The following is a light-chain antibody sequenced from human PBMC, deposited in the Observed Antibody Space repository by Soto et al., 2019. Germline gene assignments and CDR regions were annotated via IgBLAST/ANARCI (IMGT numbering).Light chain of an antibody. CDR2: GAS. CDR3: HQFGSSPYT. CDR1: QSVSDNY. Sequence: EIVLTQSPGTLSLSPGERATLSCRASQSVSDNYLAWYQQKPGQAPRLLIYGASSGATGIPGRFRGSGSGTDFTLTISRVEPEEFAVYYCHQFGSSPYTFGQGTKLEI. J-gene: IGKJ2*01. V-gene: IGKV3-20*01.